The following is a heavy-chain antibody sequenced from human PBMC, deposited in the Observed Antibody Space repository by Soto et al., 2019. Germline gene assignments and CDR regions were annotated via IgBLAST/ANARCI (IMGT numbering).Heavy chain of an antibody. CDR2: ISWNSGTI. Sequence: PGGSLRLSCAASGFSFEDYAMHWVRQAPGKGLEWVSGISWNSGTIGYADSVKGRFTISRDNAKNSLYLQMNSLRAEDTALYYCAKSTGGTANGMGVSGQATTVTVSS. D-gene: IGHD2-8*02. J-gene: IGHJ6*02. CDR1: GFSFEDYA. V-gene: IGHV3-9*01. CDR3: AKSTGGTANGMGV.